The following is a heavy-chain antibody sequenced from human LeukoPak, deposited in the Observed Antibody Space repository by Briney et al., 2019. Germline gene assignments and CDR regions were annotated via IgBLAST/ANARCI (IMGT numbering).Heavy chain of an antibody. V-gene: IGHV3-11*05. CDR2: ISSSSTST. D-gene: IGHD3-22*01. J-gene: IGHJ4*02. Sequence: PGGSLRLSCAASGFTFRDYYMSWIRQAPGKGLECVSYISSSSTSTNYADSVKGRFTISRDNAKNSLYLQMNSLRAEDTALYYCARGGVDRSVALDCWGQGTLVTVSS. CDR3: ARGGVDRSVALDC. CDR1: GFTFRDYY.